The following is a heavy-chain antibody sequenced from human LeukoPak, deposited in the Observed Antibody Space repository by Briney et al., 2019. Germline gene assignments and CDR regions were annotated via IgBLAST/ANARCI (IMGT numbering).Heavy chain of an antibody. CDR1: GCTFSSYW. J-gene: IGHJ4*02. V-gene: IGHV3-74*01. CDR2: VNSDGSRT. CDR3: TREHGSSLDC. D-gene: IGHD6-13*01. Sequence: GWSLTLSCPSSGCTFSSYWMHWVRQAPGKGPVWVSRVNSDGSRTRYGDCVKGRFTISTHNAKNTLYLQMNSLRAEETAVYYSTREHGSSLDCWGQGNLGTVSS.